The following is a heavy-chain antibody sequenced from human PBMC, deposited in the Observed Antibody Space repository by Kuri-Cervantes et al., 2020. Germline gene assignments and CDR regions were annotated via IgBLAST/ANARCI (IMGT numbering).Heavy chain of an antibody. CDR1: GFTLGDYY. D-gene: IGHD1-26*01. CDR2: TRNKANSYTT. Sequence: GESLKISCEASGFTLGDYYMDWVRQAPGKGLEWVGRTRNKANSYTTEYAASVEGRFTISRDDSKNSLYLQMNSLKTEDTAVYYCARDALAEWGSYFDYWGQGTLVTVSS. CDR3: ARDALAEWGSYFDY. J-gene: IGHJ4*02. V-gene: IGHV3-72*01.